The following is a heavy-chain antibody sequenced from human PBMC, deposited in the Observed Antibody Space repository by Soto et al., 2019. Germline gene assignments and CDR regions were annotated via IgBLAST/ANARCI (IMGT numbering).Heavy chain of an antibody. Sequence: QITLKEAGPTLVKPTQTLTLTCSFSGFSLITSGVGVGWIRQPPGKALEWLALIYWDDDKGYSTSLKSRLTSTMXTSKHQVVLTMTNMDPADTATYYCAHTMAPRIFDYWGQGILVTVSS. V-gene: IGHV2-5*02. J-gene: IGHJ4*02. CDR2: IYWDDDK. CDR3: AHTMAPRIFDY. CDR1: GFSLITSGVG.